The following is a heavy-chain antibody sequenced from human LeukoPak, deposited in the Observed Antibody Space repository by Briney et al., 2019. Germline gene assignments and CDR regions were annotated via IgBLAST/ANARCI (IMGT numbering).Heavy chain of an antibody. D-gene: IGHD6-19*01. Sequence: GGSLRLSCAASGFTFDDYAMHGVRRAPGRGLEWVSGISWNSGSIGYADSVKGRFTISRDNAKNSLYLQMNSLRAEDTALYYCAKGGYSSGWGTNFDYWGQGTLVTVSS. CDR1: GFTFDDYA. CDR3: AKGGYSSGWGTNFDY. J-gene: IGHJ4*02. CDR2: ISWNSGSI. V-gene: IGHV3-9*01.